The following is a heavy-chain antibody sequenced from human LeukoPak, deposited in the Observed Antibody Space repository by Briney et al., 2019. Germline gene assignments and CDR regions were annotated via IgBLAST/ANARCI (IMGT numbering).Heavy chain of an antibody. D-gene: IGHD6-6*01. CDR1: GFTFSSYA. Sequence: GRSLRLSCAASGFTFSSYAMHWVRQAPGKGLEWVAVISYDGSNKYYADSVKGRFTISRDNSKNTLYLQMNSLRAEDTAVYYCARDLAYSSSHTYWGQGTLVTVSS. CDR3: ARDLAYSSSHTY. J-gene: IGHJ4*02. CDR2: ISYDGSNK. V-gene: IGHV3-30*04.